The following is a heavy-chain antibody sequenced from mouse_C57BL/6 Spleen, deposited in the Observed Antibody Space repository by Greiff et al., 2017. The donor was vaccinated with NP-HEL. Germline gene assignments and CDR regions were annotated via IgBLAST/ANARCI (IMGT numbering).Heavy chain of an antibody. CDR1: GYSITRGYY. CDR3: ARGYYGSSYLSWFAY. D-gene: IGHD1-1*01. Sequence: EVKLQESGPGLVKPSQSLSLTCSVTGYSITRGYYWNWIRQFPGNKLEWMGYISYDGSNNYNPSLKNRISITRDTSKNQFFLKLNSVTTEDTATYYCARGYYGSSYLSWFAYWGQGTLVTVSA. J-gene: IGHJ3*01. CDR2: ISYDGSN. V-gene: IGHV3-6*01.